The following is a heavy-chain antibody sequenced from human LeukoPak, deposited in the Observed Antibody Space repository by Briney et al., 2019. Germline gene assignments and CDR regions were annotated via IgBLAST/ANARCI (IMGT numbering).Heavy chain of an antibody. CDR3: ARAPLVPREGLRSAMAFDP. Sequence: GASVKVSCKASGYTFTSYDINWVRQATGQGLEWMGWMNPNSGNTGYAQKFQGRVTITADESTSTAYMELSSLRSEDTAVYYCARAPLVPREGLRSAMAFDPWGQGTLVTVSS. CDR1: GYTFTSYD. D-gene: IGHD3-3*01. J-gene: IGHJ5*02. CDR2: MNPNSGNT. V-gene: IGHV1-8*01.